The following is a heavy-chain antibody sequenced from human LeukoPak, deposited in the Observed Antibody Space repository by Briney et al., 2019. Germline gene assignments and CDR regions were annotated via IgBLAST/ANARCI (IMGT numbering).Heavy chain of an antibody. CDR2: ISYDGSNK. Sequence: GGSLRLSCAASGFTFSSYAMHWVRQAPGKGLEWVVVISYDGSNKYYADSVKGRLTISRDNSKNTLYLQMNSLRAEDTAVYYCATIPSHWGSPRRYYGMDVWGQGTTVTVSS. CDR1: GFTFSSYA. V-gene: IGHV3-30-3*01. D-gene: IGHD7-27*01. CDR3: ATIPSHWGSPRRYYGMDV. J-gene: IGHJ6*02.